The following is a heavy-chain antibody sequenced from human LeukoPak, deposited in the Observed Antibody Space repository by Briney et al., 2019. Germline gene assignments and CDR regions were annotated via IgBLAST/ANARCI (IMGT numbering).Heavy chain of an antibody. CDR1: GGSINNYY. CDR2: VEDTGST. Sequence: SETLSLTCTVSGGSINNYYWSWIRQPPGKGLAWIGYVEDTGSTKYNPSLESRVTTSLDTSKTQFSLKLTSVTAADTAVYYCARDGHCNGGGCWNAFDIWGQGTMVTVSS. D-gene: IGHD2-15*01. V-gene: IGHV4-59*01. CDR3: ARDGHCNGGGCWNAFDI. J-gene: IGHJ3*02.